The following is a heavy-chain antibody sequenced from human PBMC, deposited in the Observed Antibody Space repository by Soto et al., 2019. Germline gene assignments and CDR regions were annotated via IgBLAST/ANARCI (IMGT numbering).Heavy chain of an antibody. Sequence: QVQLVESGGGVVQPGRSLRLSCAASGFTFSSYGMHWVRQAPGKGLEWVAVIWYDGSNKYYADSVKGRFTISRDNSKNTLYLQMNSLRDEDTAVYDCARETDIRGYSGYGVLDYLGQGTLVTVSS. V-gene: IGHV3-33*01. D-gene: IGHD5-12*01. J-gene: IGHJ4*02. CDR2: IWYDGSNK. CDR3: ARETDIRGYSGYGVLDY. CDR1: GFTFSSYG.